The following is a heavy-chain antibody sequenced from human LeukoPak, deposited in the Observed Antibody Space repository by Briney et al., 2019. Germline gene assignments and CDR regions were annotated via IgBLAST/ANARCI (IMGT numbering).Heavy chain of an antibody. CDR2: ISASGGSI. CDR3: AKESKHIVVVTAILGIDP. CDR1: GFTFSSYA. J-gene: IGHJ5*02. V-gene: IGHV3-23*01. Sequence: GGSLRLSCAASGFTFSSYAMSWVRQDPGKGLEWVSGISASGGSIYYADSVKGRFTISRDNSKNTLYLQMNSLRAEDTAVYCCAKESKHIVVVTAILGIDPWGQGTLVTVSS. D-gene: IGHD2-21*02.